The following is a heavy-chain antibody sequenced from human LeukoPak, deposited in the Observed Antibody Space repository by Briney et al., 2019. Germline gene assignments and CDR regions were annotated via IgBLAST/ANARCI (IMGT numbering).Heavy chain of an antibody. Sequence: SQTLSLTCTVSGGSISSGDYYWSWIRQPPGKGLEWIGYIYYSGSTYYNPSLKSRVTISVDTSKNQFSLKLSSVTAADTAVYYCARVVRRYYDSSGYYYPSWFDPWGQGTLVTVSS. CDR1: GGSISSGDYY. D-gene: IGHD3-22*01. V-gene: IGHV4-30-4*01. J-gene: IGHJ5*02. CDR3: ARVVRRYYDSSGYYYPSWFDP. CDR2: IYYSGST.